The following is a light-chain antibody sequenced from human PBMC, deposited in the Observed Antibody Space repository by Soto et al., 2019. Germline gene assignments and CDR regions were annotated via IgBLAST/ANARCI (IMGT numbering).Light chain of an antibody. J-gene: IGKJ4*01. V-gene: IGKV1-39*01. Sequence: DIQMTQSPSSLSASVGDRVTITCRASQSISSYLNWYQQTPGKAPKLLIYAASSLQSGVPSRFSGSGSATDFTLTISSLQPEDFATYYCQQSYSIPLTFGGGTKVEIK. CDR2: AAS. CDR3: QQSYSIPLT. CDR1: QSISSY.